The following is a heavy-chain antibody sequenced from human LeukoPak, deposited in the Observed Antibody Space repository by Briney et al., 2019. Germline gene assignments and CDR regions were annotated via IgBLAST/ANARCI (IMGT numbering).Heavy chain of an antibody. CDR3: AKDQVVVVPAAISYYFDY. CDR1: GFTFSSYA. D-gene: IGHD2-2*01. CDR2: ISGSGGST. Sequence: GGSLRLSCAASGFTFSSYAMSWVRQAPGKGLEWVSAISGSGGSTYYADTVKGRFTISRDNSKNTLYLQMNSLRAEDTAVYYCAKDQVVVVPAAISYYFDYWGQGTLVTVSS. V-gene: IGHV3-23*01. J-gene: IGHJ4*02.